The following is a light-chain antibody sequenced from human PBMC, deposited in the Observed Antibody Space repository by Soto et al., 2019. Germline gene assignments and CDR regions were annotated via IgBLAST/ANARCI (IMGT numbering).Light chain of an antibody. V-gene: IGLV2-14*01. CDR2: EVS. CDR1: STDVGGYNY. Sequence: QSALTQPASVSGSAGQSITISCTGTSTDVGGYNYVSWYQQHPGKVPKLIIYEVSNRPSGVTSRFSGSKSGNTASLAITGLQAEDEADYYCQAYDYSLTAFVFGGGTQLTVL. CDR3: QAYDYSLTAFV. J-gene: IGLJ3*02.